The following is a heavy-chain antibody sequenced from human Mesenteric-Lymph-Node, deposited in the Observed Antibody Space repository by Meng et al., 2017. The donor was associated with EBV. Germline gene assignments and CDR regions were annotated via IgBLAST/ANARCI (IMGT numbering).Heavy chain of an antibody. CDR2: IYYSGST. V-gene: IGHV4-30-4*01. D-gene: IGHD5-12*01. Sequence: QRRLRGSGPGLVKPSQTLSLTCAVSGGSISSGGYYWSWIRQPPGKGLEWIGYIYYSGSTYYNPSLKSRVTISVDTSKNQFSLKLSSVTAADTAVYYCARGLEVATMSYWGQGTLVTVSS. J-gene: IGHJ4*02. CDR1: GGSISSGGYY. CDR3: ARGLEVATMSY.